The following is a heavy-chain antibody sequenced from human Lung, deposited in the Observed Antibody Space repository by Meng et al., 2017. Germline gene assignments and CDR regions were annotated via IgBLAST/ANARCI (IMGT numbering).Heavy chain of an antibody. CDR2: INPNSGGT. CDR3: AHQAVAGTRGWFDP. Sequence: ASVKVSCKASGYTFTGYYMHWVRQAPGQGLEWMGRINPNSGGTNYAQKFQGRVTMTRDTSISTAYMELSRLRSDATAVYYCAHQAVAGTRGWFDPWGQGTLVTVSS. J-gene: IGHJ5*02. D-gene: IGHD6-19*01. CDR1: GYTFTGYY. V-gene: IGHV1-2*06.